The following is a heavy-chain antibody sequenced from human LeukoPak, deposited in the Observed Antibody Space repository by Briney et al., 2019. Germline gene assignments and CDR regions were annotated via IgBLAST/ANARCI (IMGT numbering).Heavy chain of an antibody. Sequence: ASVKVSCEASGYTFTGYYMHWVRQAPGQGLEWMGWINPNSGGTDYAQKFQGRVTMTRDTSISTAYMELSRLRSDDTAVYYCAREKYQLLSVDYWGQGTLVTVSS. V-gene: IGHV1-2*02. D-gene: IGHD2-2*01. CDR3: AREKYQLLSVDY. J-gene: IGHJ4*02. CDR1: GYTFTGYY. CDR2: INPNSGGT.